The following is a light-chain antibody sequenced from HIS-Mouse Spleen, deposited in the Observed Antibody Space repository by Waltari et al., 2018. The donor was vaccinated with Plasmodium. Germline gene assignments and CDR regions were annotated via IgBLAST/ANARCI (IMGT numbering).Light chain of an antibody. Sequence: QSALTQPPSASGSPGQSVTISCTGTSSDVGGYNYVSWYQQHPGKAPKLLIYEVSKRPAGGPDRFCGSKSGNTASLTVAGLQAEDEAEYYCSSYAGSNNLVFGGGTKLTVL. CDR3: SSYAGSNNLV. CDR1: SSDVGGYNY. V-gene: IGLV2-8*01. CDR2: EVS. J-gene: IGLJ2*01.